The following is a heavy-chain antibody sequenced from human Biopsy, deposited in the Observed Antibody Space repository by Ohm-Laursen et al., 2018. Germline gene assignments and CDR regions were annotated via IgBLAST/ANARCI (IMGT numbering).Heavy chain of an antibody. Sequence: SSVKASCKASGGTFINSAISWVRQAPGQGLEWMGRIIPMFGTANYAQMLQGIVTISADESTSTSYMELSSLTTEDTAIYYCARGPHSGSHSCFDYWGRGTLVTVSS. J-gene: IGHJ4*02. D-gene: IGHD1-26*01. CDR3: ARGPHSGSHSCFDY. V-gene: IGHV1-69*15. CDR1: GGTFINSA. CDR2: IIPMFGTA.